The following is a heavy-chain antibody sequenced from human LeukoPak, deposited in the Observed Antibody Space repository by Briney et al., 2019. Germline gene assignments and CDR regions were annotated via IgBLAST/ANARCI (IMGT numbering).Heavy chain of an antibody. J-gene: IGHJ4*02. CDR2: ISSSGRTI. CDR1: GSTFSSSE. V-gene: IGHV3-48*03. CDR3: AREIAYYFGSYDY. D-gene: IGHD3-10*01. Sequence: GGSLRLSCSASGSTFSSSEMNWVRQAPGKGLEWVSSISSSGRTIYYADSVKGRFPISRDNAKKSLYLQMNSLRAEDTAVYYCAREIAYYFGSYDYWGQGILVTASS.